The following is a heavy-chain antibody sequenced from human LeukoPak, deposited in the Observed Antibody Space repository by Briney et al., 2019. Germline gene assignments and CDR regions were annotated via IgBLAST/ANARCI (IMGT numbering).Heavy chain of an antibody. J-gene: IGHJ4*02. D-gene: IGHD3-3*01. CDR1: GFTFSDYY. CDR2: ISSSGSTI. V-gene: IGHV3-11*01. CDR3: AKRPEYYDFWSGYGYYFDY. Sequence: GGSLRLSCAASGFTFSDYYMSWIRQAPGKGLEWVSYISSSGSTIYYADSVKGRFTISRDNAKNSLYLQMNSLRAEDTAVYYCAKRPEYYDFWSGYGYYFDYWGQGTLVTVSS.